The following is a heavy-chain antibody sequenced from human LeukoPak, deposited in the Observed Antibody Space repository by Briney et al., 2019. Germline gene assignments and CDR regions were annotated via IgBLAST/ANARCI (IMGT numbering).Heavy chain of an antibody. Sequence: GGSLRLSCTGYGFTFSIYGMTWIRQAPGKGLEWVSAISGSGGSTYYADSVEGRFTISRDNAKNSLYLQMNSLRAEDMALYCCAKDHTWYSSGWYGGYFDYWGQGTLVTVSS. CDR2: ISGSGGST. J-gene: IGHJ4*02. CDR1: GFTFSIYG. D-gene: IGHD6-19*01. V-gene: IGHV3-23*01. CDR3: AKDHTWYSSGWYGGYFDY.